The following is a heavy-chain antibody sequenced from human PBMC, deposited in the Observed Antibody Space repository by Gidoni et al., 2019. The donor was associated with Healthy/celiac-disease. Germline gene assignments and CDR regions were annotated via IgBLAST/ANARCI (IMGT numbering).Heavy chain of an antibody. D-gene: IGHD5-12*01. CDR1: GFSLSNARMG. CDR2: IVSNDEK. CDR3: ARLTMGYSGYDIFDY. Sequence: QVTLKESGPVLVKPTETRTLTCTVSGFSLSNARMGGSWIRQPPGKALEWLAHIVSNDEKSYSTSLKSRLTISKDTSKRQVVLTMTNMDPVDTATYYCARLTMGYSGYDIFDYWGQGTLVTVSS. V-gene: IGHV2-26*01. J-gene: IGHJ4*02.